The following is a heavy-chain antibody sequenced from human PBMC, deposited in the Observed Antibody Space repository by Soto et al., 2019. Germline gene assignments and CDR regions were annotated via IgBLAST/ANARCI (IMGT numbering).Heavy chain of an antibody. CDR2: INAGNGNT. Sequence: ASVKVSWKASGYTFTSYAMHWVRQAPGQRLEWMGWINAGNGNTKYSQKFQGRVTITRDTSASTAYMELSSLRSEDTAVYYCASSATTADYYYGIDVWGQGTTVTVSS. CDR3: ASSATTADYYYGIDV. D-gene: IGHD1-26*01. J-gene: IGHJ6*02. V-gene: IGHV1-3*01. CDR1: GYTFTSYA.